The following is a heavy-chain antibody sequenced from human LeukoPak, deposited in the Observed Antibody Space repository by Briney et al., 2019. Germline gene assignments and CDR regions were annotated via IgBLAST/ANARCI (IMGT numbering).Heavy chain of an antibody. CDR3: ARRHGDYRYYFDY. V-gene: IGHV5-10-1*01. J-gene: IGHJ4*02. Sequence: RGESLKISCKGSGYSFTSYWISWVRQMPGKGLEWMGRIDPSDSYTNYSPSLQGHVTISADKSISTAYLQWSSLKASDTAMYYCARRHGDYRYYFDYWGQGTLVTVSS. D-gene: IGHD4-17*01. CDR1: GYSFTSYW. CDR2: IDPSDSYT.